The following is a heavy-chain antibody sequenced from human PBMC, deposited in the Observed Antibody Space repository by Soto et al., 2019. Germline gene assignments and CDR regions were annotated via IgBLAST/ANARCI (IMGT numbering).Heavy chain of an antibody. Sequence: EVQLVESEGGLVQPGKSLRLSCAASGFTFDDYAMHWVRQAPGKGLEWVSGISWNSGSIGSADSVKGRFTISRDNAKNSLYLQLTSLRAEDTAVYYCEKGASGFVTYMDVWGKGTTVTVSS. CDR2: ISWNSGSI. J-gene: IGHJ6*03. D-gene: IGHD2-21*01. CDR1: GFTFDDYA. CDR3: EKGASGFVTYMDV. V-gene: IGHV3-9*01.